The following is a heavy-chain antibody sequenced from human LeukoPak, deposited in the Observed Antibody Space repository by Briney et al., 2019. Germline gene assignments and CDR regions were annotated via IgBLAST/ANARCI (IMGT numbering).Heavy chain of an antibody. CDR3: ASSVVPAAMAPNFDY. V-gene: IGHV4-31*03. J-gene: IGHJ4*02. D-gene: IGHD2-2*01. CDR2: IYYSGST. Sequence: PSETLSLTRTVSGGSISSGGYYWSWIRQHPGKGLEWIGYIYYSGSTYYNPSLKSRVTISVDTSKNQFSLKLSSVTAADTAVYYCASSVVPAAMAPNFDYWGQGTLVTVSS. CDR1: GGSISSGGYY.